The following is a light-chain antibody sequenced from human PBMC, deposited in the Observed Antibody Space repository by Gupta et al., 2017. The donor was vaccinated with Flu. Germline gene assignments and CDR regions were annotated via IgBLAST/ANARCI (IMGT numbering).Light chain of an antibody. J-gene: IGLJ3*02. CDR1: SRDVGGYNY. CDR2: EVI. V-gene: IGLV2-14*01. Sequence: QSALTQPASVSGSPGQSITISCTGTSRDVGGYNYVSWYQHHPGKAPKLMIYEVINRPAGVANRFSGSKSGNTASLTISGLQAEDEADYYCSSYTSSNSLGFGGGTKLTVL. CDR3: SSYTSSNSLG.